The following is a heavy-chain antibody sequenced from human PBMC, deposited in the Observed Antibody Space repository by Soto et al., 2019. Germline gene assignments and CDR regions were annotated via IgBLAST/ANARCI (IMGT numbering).Heavy chain of an antibody. CDR1: GFTFSAHY. CDR3: ARDLGYYDSSGYFGY. D-gene: IGHD3-22*01. Sequence: GGSLRLSCAASGFTFSAHYMSWIRQAPGKGLEWVSYISSSGDIIYYADSVKGRFTISRDTAKNSLYLQMNSLRAEDTAVYYCARDLGYYDSSGYFGYWGQGTLVTVSS. J-gene: IGHJ4*02. V-gene: IGHV3-11*01. CDR2: ISSSGDII.